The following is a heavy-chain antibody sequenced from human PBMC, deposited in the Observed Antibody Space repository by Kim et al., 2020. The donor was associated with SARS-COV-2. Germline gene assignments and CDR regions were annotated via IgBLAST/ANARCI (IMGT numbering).Heavy chain of an antibody. CDR1: GDPMKSYY. CDR3: ARGKGGSYLGALDS. D-gene: IGHD3-16*02. V-gene: IGHV4-59*01. J-gene: IGHJ4*02. CDR2: IYYSGTT. Sequence: SETLSLTCTVSGDPMKSYYWTWIRQPPGKGLEFIGYIYYSGTTEYNPSLKSRVSMSVDMSKNQFSLSLSSVTAADTAMFYCARGKGGSYLGALDSWGQGIVVTVSS.